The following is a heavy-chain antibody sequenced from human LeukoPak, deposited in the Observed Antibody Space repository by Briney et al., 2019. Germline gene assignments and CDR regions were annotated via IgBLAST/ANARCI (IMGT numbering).Heavy chain of an antibody. D-gene: IGHD5-18*01. J-gene: IGHJ4*02. CDR2: IYYSGST. CDR1: GGSISSSSYY. Sequence: SETLSLTCTVSGGSISSSSYYWGWIRQPPGKGLERIGSIYYSGSTYYNPSLKSRVTISVATSKNQFSLKLSSVTAADTAVYYCAGDSYGHRTPFDYWGQGTLVTVSS. V-gene: IGHV4-39*02. CDR3: AGDSYGHRTPFDY.